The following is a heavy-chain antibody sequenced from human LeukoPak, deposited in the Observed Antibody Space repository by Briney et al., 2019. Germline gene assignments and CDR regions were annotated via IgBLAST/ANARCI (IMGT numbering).Heavy chain of an antibody. CDR3: ARDQYYYDSSWDY. CDR1: GFTFTRYA. V-gene: IGHV3-7*01. CDR2: IKEDGSEK. J-gene: IGHJ4*02. Sequence: GGSLRLSCAASGFTFTRYAMAWVRQAPGKGLEWVANIKEDGSEKYYVDSVKGRFTISRDNAKNSLYLQMNSLRAEDTAVYYCARDQYYYDSSWDYWGQGTLVTVSS. D-gene: IGHD3-22*01.